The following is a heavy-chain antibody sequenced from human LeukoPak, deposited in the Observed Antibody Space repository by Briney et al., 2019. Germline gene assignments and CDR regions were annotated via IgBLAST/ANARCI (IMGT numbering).Heavy chain of an antibody. J-gene: IGHJ4*02. CDR1: GFTFSSYS. Sequence: GGSLRLSCAASGFTFSSYSMNWVRQAPGKGLEWVSSISSSSSYIYYADSVKGRFTISRDNAKNSLYRQMNSLRAEGTAVYYCARVNFIAARPDLDYWGQGTLVTVSS. V-gene: IGHV3-21*01. CDR3: ARVNFIAARPDLDY. D-gene: IGHD6-6*01. CDR2: ISSSSSYI.